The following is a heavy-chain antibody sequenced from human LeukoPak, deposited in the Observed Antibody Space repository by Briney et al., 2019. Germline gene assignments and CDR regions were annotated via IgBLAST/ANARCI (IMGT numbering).Heavy chain of an antibody. J-gene: IGHJ4*02. D-gene: IGHD2-2*01. CDR2: IYYSGST. CDR1: GVSISSYY. CDR3: ARVPDATRTDY. Sequence: SETLSLTCTVSGVSISSYYWTWIRQPPGKGLEWIGYIYYSGSTNYNPSLKSRAVISVDTAKNQFSLKLRSVTAADTAVYYCARVPDATRTDYWGQGTLVIVSS. V-gene: IGHV4-59*01.